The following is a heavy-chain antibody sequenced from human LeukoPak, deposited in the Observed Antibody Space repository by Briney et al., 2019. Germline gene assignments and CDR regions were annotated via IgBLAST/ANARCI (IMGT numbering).Heavy chain of an antibody. J-gene: IGHJ3*02. Sequence: ASVKVSCKASGYTFTSNYMHWVRQAPGQGLEWMGIINPSGGSTSYAQKFQGRVTMTRDTSTSTVYMELSSLRSEDTAVYYCARPETSYYYDSSGYYRLGAFDIWGQGTMVTVSS. V-gene: IGHV1-46*01. D-gene: IGHD3-22*01. CDR3: ARPETSYYYDSSGYYRLGAFDI. CDR1: GYTFTSNY. CDR2: INPSGGST.